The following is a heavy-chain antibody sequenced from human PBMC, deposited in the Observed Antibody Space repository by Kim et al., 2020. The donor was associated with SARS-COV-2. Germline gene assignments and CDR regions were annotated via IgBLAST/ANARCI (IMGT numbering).Heavy chain of an antibody. CDR2: IYYSGST. V-gene: IGHV4-59*01. CDR1: GGSISSYY. J-gene: IGHJ6*02. D-gene: IGHD3-3*01. CDR3: ARERRGYYDFWSGSGYYYGMDV. Sequence: SETLSLTCTVSGGSISSYYWSWIRQPPGKGLEWIGYIYYSGSTNYNPSLKSRVTISVDTSKNQFSLKLSSVTAADTAVYYCARERRGYYDFWSGSGYYYGMDVWGQGTTVTVSS.